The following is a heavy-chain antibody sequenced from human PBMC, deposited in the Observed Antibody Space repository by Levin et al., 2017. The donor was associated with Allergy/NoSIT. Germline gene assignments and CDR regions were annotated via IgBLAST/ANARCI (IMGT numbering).Heavy chain of an antibody. CDR3: ASAGYSGYDLDFDY. J-gene: IGHJ4*02. CDR2: INHSGST. CDR1: GGSFSGYY. Sequence: SETLSLTCAVYGGSFSGYYWSWIRQPPGKGLEWIGEINHSGSTNYNPSLKSRVTISVDTSKNQFSLKLSSVTAADTAVYYCASAGYSGYDLDFDYWGQGTLVTVSS. D-gene: IGHD5-12*01. V-gene: IGHV4-34*01.